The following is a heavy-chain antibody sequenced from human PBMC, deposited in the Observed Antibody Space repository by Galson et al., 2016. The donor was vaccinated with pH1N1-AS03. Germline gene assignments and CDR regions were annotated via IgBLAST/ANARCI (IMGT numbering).Heavy chain of an antibody. CDR3: ARDYYERDSYYYSAAGY. Sequence: SLRLSCAASGFTFVRYKLHWVRQAPGKGLEWVAVILYDGNRKYYADSVNGRFTISRDNSKNTLYLQMDSLRPEDTAVYYRARDYYERDSYYYSAAGYWGQGTQVTVSS. D-gene: IGHD5-24*01. J-gene: IGHJ4*02. V-gene: IGHV3-30-3*01. CDR2: ILYDGNRK. CDR1: GFTFVRYK.